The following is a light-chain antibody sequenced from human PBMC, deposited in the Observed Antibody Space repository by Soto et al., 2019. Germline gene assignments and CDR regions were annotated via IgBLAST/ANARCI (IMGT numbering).Light chain of an antibody. Sequence: DIQMTQSPSSLSASVGDRVTITCRASQAIRNYVAWYQQKPGKAPRLLIYAASTLQSGVPSRFSGSGSGTFFTLTIISLQPEDVATYYCQKYNSAPWTFGQGTKVVIK. CDR1: QAIRNY. CDR2: AAS. CDR3: QKYNSAPWT. V-gene: IGKV1-27*01. J-gene: IGKJ1*01.